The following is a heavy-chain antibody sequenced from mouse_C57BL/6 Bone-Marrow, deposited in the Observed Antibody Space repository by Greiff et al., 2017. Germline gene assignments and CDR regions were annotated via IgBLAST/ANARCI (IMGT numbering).Heavy chain of an antibody. CDR2: INPNNGGT. CDR1: GYPFTDYN. D-gene: IGHD1-1*01. Sequence: EVKLMESGPELVKPGASVKMSCKASGYPFTDYNMHWVKQSHGKSLEWIGYINPNNGGTSYNQKFKGKATLTVNKSSSTAYMELRSLTSEDSAVYFGARGPSTVVPFDYWGQGTTLTGSS. CDR3: ARGPSTVVPFDY. J-gene: IGHJ2*01. V-gene: IGHV1-22*01.